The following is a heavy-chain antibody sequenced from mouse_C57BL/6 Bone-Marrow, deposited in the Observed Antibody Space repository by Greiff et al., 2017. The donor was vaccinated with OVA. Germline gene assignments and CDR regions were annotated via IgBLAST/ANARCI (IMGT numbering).Heavy chain of an antibody. Sequence: ESGPGLVKPSQSLSLTCSATGYSITSGYYWNWIRQFPGNKLEWMGYISYDGSNNYNPSLKNRISITRDTSKNQFFLKLNSVTTEDTATYYCARDDYEDFDYWGQGTTLTVSS. CDR3: ARDDYEDFDY. CDR1: GYSITSGYY. V-gene: IGHV3-6*01. CDR2: ISYDGSN. D-gene: IGHD2-4*01. J-gene: IGHJ2*01.